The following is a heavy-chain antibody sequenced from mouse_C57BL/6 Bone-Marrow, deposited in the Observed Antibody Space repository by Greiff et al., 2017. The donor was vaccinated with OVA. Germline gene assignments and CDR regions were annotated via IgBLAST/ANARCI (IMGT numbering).Heavy chain of an antibody. CDR1: GYTFTSYW. Sequence: QVQLQQPGAELVKPGASVKLSCKTSGYTFTSYWMHWVKQRPGQGLEWIGMIHPNSGSTNYNEKFKSKATLTVDKSSSTAYMQLSSLTSDDAAVYYCARGCFFYSNSVGWYFDVWVTGTTVTVSS. CDR2: IHPNSGST. J-gene: IGHJ1*03. V-gene: IGHV1-64*01. D-gene: IGHD2-5*01. CDR3: ARGCFFYSNSVGWYFDV.